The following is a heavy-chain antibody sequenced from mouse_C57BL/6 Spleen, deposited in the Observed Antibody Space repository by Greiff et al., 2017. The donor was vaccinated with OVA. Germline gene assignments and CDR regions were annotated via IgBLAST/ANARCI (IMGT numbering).Heavy chain of an antibody. Sequence: EVQLQQSGPELVKPGASVKIPCKASGYTFTDYNMDWVKQSHGKSLEWIGDINPNNGGTIYNQKFKGKATWTVDKSSSTAYMELRSLTSEDTAVYYCARPNCYGSSGYVDYWGQGTTRTVSS. D-gene: IGHD1-1*01. CDR1: GYTFTDYN. J-gene: IGHJ2*01. V-gene: IGHV1-18*01. CDR2: INPNNGGT. CDR3: ARPNCYGSSGYVDY.